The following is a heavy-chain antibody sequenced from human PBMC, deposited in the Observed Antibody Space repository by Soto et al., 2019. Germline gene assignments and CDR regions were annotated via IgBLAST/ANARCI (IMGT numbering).Heavy chain of an antibody. CDR3: AKATSGWYVNLDC. J-gene: IGHJ4*02. CDR2: ISGSGGST. CDR1: GFTFSSYA. V-gene: IGHV3-23*01. D-gene: IGHD6-19*01. Sequence: PGGSLRLSCAASGFTFSSYAMNWVRQAPGKGLEWVSAISGSGGSTYYADSVKGRFTISRDNSKNTLYLQMNSLRAEDTAVYYCAKATSGWYVNLDCWGRGTLVTVSS.